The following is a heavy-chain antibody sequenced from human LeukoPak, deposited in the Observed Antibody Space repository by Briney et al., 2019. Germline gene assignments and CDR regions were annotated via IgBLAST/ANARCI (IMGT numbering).Heavy chain of an antibody. CDR1: GGTFSSYA. V-gene: IGHV1-69*13. Sequence: ASVKASCKASGGTFSSYAISWVRQAPGQGLEWMGGIIPIFGTANYAQKFQGRVTITADESTSTAYMELSSLRSEDTAVYYCASGSGNPGFDYWGQGTLVTVSS. CDR2: IIPIFGTA. D-gene: IGHD3-10*01. J-gene: IGHJ4*02. CDR3: ASGSGNPGFDY.